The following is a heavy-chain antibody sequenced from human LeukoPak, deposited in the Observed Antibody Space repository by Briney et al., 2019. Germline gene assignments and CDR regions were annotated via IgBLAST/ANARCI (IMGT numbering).Heavy chain of an antibody. CDR2: INPNGGIT. J-gene: IGHJ4*02. CDR3: ARGTYCGGDCSSLGGNYYFDY. Sequence: ASVKVSCRASGYTFTNYHLHWLRQAPGHGLEWMGIINPNGGITNYAQKFQGGVTLTRDTSTTTVYMELSSLRSDDTAMYYCARGTYCGGDCSSLGGNYYFDYWGQGTQVTVSS. D-gene: IGHD2-21*02. V-gene: IGHV1-46*01. CDR1: GYTFTNYH.